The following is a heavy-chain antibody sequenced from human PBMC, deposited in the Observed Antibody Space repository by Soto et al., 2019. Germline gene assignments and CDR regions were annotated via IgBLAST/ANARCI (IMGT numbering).Heavy chain of an antibody. V-gene: IGHV1-46*03. J-gene: IGHJ3*02. CDR3: ARDGSIAVAASGAFDI. CDR2: INPSGGST. Sequence: ASVKVSCKASGYTFTSYHMHWVRKAPGQGLEWMGIINPSGGSTSYAQKFQGRVTMTRDTSTSTVYMELSSLRSEDTAVYYCARDGSIAVAASGAFDIWGQGTMVTVSS. CDR1: GYTFTSYH. D-gene: IGHD6-19*01.